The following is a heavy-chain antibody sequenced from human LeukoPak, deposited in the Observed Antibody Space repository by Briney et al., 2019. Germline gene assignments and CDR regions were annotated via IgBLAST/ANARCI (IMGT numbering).Heavy chain of an antibody. CDR3: ARPPQQLSNYYYYYMDV. CDR2: IKQDGSEK. V-gene: IGHV3-7*01. D-gene: IGHD6-13*01. CDR1: GFTFSSYW. Sequence: GGSLRLSCAASGFTFSSYWMSWVRQAPGKGLEWVANIKQDGSEKYYVDSVKGRFTISRDNAKNSLYLQMNSLRAEDTAVYYCARPPQQLSNYYYYYMDVWGKGTTVTVSS. J-gene: IGHJ6*03.